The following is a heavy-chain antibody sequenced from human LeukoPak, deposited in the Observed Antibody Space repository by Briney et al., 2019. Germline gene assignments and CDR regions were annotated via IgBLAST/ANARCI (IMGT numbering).Heavy chain of an antibody. CDR1: GGSFSGYY. V-gene: IGHV4-34*01. J-gene: IGHJ5*02. CDR3: VTMVRGATNWFDP. CDR2: INHSGST. D-gene: IGHD3-10*01. Sequence: SETLSLTCAVYGGSFSGYYWSWIHQPPGKGLEWIGEINHSGSTNYNPSLKSRVTISVDTSKNQFSLKLSSVTAADTAVYYCVTMVRGATNWFDPWGQGTLVTVSS.